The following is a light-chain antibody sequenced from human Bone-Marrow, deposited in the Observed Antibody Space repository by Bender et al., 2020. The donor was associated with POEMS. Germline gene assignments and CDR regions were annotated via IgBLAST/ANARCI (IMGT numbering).Light chain of an antibody. CDR1: DSNFGGNN. Sequence: QSVLTQPPSASGTPGQSVIISCSGTDSNFGGNNVNWYQHLPGTAPRLVVYSNYQRPSGVPDRLSGSKSGTSASLAITGLRTEDEGDYFCQSYDSFLASPVFGGGTKLTVL. J-gene: IGLJ2*01. CDR2: SNY. V-gene: IGLV1-44*01. CDR3: QSYDSFLASPV.